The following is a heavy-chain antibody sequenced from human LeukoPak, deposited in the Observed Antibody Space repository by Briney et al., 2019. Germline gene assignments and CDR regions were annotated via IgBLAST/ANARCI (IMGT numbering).Heavy chain of an antibody. D-gene: IGHD3-10*01. CDR1: GYTFTSYD. CDR2: MNPNSGNT. Sequence: GASVKVSCKASGYTFTSYDINWVRQGTGQGLEWMGWMNPNSGNTGYAQKFQGRVTMTRNTSISTAYMELSSLRSEDTAVYYCARGIERFGELFLLRGMDVWGQGTTVTVSS. V-gene: IGHV1-8*01. J-gene: IGHJ6*02. CDR3: ARGIERFGELFLLRGMDV.